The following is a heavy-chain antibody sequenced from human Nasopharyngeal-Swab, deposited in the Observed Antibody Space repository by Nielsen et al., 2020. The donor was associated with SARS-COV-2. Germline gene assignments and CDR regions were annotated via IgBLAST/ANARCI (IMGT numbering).Heavy chain of an antibody. D-gene: IGHD4-17*01. Sequence: GESLKISCAAPGFTFSSYGMHWVRQAPGKGLEWVAVIWYDGSNKYYADSVKGRFTISRDNSKNTLYLQMNSLRAEDTAVYYCAREVGDYTTYFDYWGQGTLVTVSS. CDR2: IWYDGSNK. J-gene: IGHJ4*02. V-gene: IGHV3-33*01. CDR1: GFTFSSYG. CDR3: AREVGDYTTYFDY.